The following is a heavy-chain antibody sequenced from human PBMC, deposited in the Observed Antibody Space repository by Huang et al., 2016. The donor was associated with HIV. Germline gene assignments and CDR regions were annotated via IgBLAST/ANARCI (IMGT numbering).Heavy chain of an antibody. CDR1: GGSFSDYY. J-gene: IGHJ3*01. Sequence: QVQLQQWGAGLLKPLETLSLTCAVYGGSFSDYYWTWIRQYPDKGLEWIGEINHGGSTNYIPSRKSRFTISLDTSKNQFSLKLASVTAADTGIYYCARSSGGIIDDALDVWGQGTVVTVSS. V-gene: IGHV4-34*01. CDR3: ARSSGGIIDDALDV. D-gene: IGHD3-16*02. CDR2: INHGGST.